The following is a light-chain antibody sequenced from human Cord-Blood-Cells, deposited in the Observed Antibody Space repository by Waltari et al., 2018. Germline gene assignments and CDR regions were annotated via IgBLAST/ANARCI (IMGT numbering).Light chain of an antibody. CDR2: EVS. CDR3: SSYTSSSALV. V-gene: IGLV2-14*01. Sequence: QSALTQPASVSGSPGQSITISCTGTSSDVGGYNYVPWYQQHPGKAPKLMIYEVSNRPSGVSILCSGSKSVTTAALTISGLQAEDAGDYYCSSYTSSSALVFGTGTKVTV. J-gene: IGLJ1*01. CDR1: SSDVGGYNY.